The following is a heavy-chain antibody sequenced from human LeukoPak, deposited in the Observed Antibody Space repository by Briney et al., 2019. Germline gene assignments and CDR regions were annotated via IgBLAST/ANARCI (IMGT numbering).Heavy chain of an antibody. J-gene: IGHJ6*02. CDR2: IKHDGSGK. Sequence: AGGSLRLSCAASGFTFSYYWMNWVRQAPGKGLEWVANIKHDGSGKYYVDSVKGRFTISRDNARNSLYLQINSLRAEDTAVYYCARTRTMDVWGQGTTVTVSS. CDR1: GFTFSYYW. CDR3: ARTRTMDV. V-gene: IGHV3-7*05.